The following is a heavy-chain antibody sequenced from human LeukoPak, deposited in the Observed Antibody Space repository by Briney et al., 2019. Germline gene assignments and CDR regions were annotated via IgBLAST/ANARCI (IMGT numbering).Heavy chain of an antibody. Sequence: ASVKVSCKASGYTFTSYGISWVRQAPGQGLEWMGIMNPSDGSTSYAQKFRGRVTMTRDTSTTTVYMEMSNLSSEDTAMYYCAKSRTTGSASSDYWGQGTLVTVSS. CDR1: GYTFTSYG. J-gene: IGHJ4*02. V-gene: IGHV1-46*01. D-gene: IGHD2-8*02. CDR3: AKSRTTGSASSDY. CDR2: MNPSDGST.